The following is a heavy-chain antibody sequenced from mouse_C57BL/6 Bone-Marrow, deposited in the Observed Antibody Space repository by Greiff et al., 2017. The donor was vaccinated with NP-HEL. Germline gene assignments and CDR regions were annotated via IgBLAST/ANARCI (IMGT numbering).Heavy chain of an antibody. CDR3: TTCYDSSYGYWYFDV. D-gene: IGHD1-1*01. V-gene: IGHV14-4*01. CDR1: GFNIKDDY. CDR2: IAPANGDT. Sequence: VQLQQSGAELVRPGASVKLSCTASGFNIKDDYMHWVKQRPEQGLEWIGWIAPANGDTEYASKFQGKATITADTSSNTAYLQLSSLTSEDTAVYYCTTCYDSSYGYWYFDVWGTGTTVTVSS. J-gene: IGHJ1*03.